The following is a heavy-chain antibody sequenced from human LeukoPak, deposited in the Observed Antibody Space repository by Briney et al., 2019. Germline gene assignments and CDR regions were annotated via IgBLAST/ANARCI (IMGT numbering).Heavy chain of an antibody. CDR2: INWNGGST. J-gene: IGHJ3*02. V-gene: IGHV3-20*04. Sequence: GGSLRLSCAASGFTFDDYGMSWVRQAPGKGLEWVSGINWNGGSTGYADSVKGRFTISRDNAKNSLCLQMNSLRAEDTALYYCASLADYYDSSGPPGGAFDIWGQGTMVTVSS. D-gene: IGHD3-22*01. CDR1: GFTFDDYG. CDR3: ASLADYYDSSGPPGGAFDI.